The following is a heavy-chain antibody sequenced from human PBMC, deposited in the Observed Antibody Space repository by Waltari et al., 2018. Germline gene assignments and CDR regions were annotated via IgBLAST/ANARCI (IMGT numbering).Heavy chain of an antibody. Sequence: QVQLVQSGAEVKKPGASVKVSCKAPGYTFTVYYMPGVRQPPGQGLEWMGRINPNRGGTSYAQKLQGRVTMTRDTAISTANMEPSRLRSDDTAVYYCARAPPAFIVGATGGAFDIWGQGTMVTVSS. J-gene: IGHJ3*02. V-gene: IGHV1-2*06. CDR2: INPNRGGT. D-gene: IGHD1-26*01. CDR1: GYTFTVYY. CDR3: ARAPPAFIVGATGGAFDI.